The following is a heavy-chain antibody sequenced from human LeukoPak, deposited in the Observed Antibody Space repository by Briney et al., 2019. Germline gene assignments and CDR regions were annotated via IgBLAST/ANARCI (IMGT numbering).Heavy chain of an antibody. CDR1: GFTFSSYA. J-gene: IGHJ6*03. Sequence: GGSLRLSCAASGFTFSSYAMSWVRQAPGKGLEWVSAISGSGGSTYYADSVKGRFTISRDNSKNTLYLQMNSLRAEDTVVYYCAKNSGYCSGGSCYSWDYYYYYMDVWGKGTTVTVSS. CDR3: AKNSGYCSGGSCYSWDYYYYYMDV. V-gene: IGHV3-23*01. D-gene: IGHD2-15*01. CDR2: ISGSGGST.